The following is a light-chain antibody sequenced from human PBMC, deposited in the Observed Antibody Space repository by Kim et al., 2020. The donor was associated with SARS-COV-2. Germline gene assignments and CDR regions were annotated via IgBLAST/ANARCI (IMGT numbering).Light chain of an antibody. J-gene: IGKJ2*01. CDR1: QNISSY. CDR2: AAS. V-gene: IGKV1-39*01. Sequence: DIQMTQSPPSLSASVGDRVTITCRASQNISSYVNWYQHTPGKAPKVLIYAASTLQSGVPSRFSGSGSGTDFTLTISSLQPEDFATYYCQQSYSMYTFGQGTKLEI. CDR3: QQSYSMYT.